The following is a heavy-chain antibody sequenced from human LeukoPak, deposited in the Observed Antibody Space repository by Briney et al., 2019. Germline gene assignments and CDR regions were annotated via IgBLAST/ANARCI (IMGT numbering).Heavy chain of an antibody. D-gene: IGHD2/OR15-2a*01. Sequence: GGSLRLSCAASGFTFSSYTMTWVSQSPGKGLEWVSVIRGSGGSTYYADSVKGRFTISRDTSKDTLFLQMDSLRADDTAVYYCAKCVPLLGGCEGLDYLGQGTLVTVSS. J-gene: IGHJ4*02. V-gene: IGHV3-23*01. CDR3: AKCVPLLGGCEGLDY. CDR2: IRGSGGST. CDR1: GFTFSSYT.